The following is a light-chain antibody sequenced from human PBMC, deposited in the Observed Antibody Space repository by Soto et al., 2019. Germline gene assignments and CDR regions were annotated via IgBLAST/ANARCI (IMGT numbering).Light chain of an antibody. CDR2: GAS. V-gene: IGKV3-15*01. J-gene: IGKJ1*01. CDR1: QSVGTN. CDR3: QQYNNWPPWT. Sequence: EIVMTQSPATRSVSPGERVTLSCRASQSVGTNLAWYQQKPGQAPRLLILGASTRASGIPAKFSGSGSGTEFTLTISSLQSEDFAVYYCQQYNNWPPWTFGQGTKVDIK.